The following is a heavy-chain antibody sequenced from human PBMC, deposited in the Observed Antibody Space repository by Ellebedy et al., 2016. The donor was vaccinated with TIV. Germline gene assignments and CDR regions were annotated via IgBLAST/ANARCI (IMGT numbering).Heavy chain of an antibody. V-gene: IGHV3-66*01. CDR3: AREAWDGDYYVDY. CDR2: IYSGCGT. J-gene: IGHJ4*02. D-gene: IGHD4-17*01. CDR1: GFTVSSNY. Sequence: GESLKISCATSGFTVSSNYMSWARQAPGKGLEWVSLIYSGCGTSYAGSVKGRFTISRDNSKNTLYLQMNSLRPEDTAVYYCAREAWDGDYYVDYWGQGTLVTVST.